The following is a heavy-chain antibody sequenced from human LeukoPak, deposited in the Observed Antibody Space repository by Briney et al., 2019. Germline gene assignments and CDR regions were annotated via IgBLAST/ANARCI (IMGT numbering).Heavy chain of an antibody. D-gene: IGHD3-10*01. J-gene: IGHJ4*02. CDR3: ARAALLLWFGELQPFDY. CDR1: GYTSTSYD. V-gene: IGHV1-18*01. Sequence: ASVKVSCKASGYTSTSYDINWVRQATGQGLEWMGWISAYNGNTNYAQKLQGRVTMTTDTSTSTAYMELRSLRSDDTAVYYCARAALLLWFGELQPFDYWGQGTLVTVSS. CDR2: ISAYNGNT.